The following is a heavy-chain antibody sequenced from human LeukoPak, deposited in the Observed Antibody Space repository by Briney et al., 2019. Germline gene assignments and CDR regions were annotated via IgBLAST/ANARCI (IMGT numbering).Heavy chain of an antibody. V-gene: IGHV3-23*01. CDR2: ISGSGGST. J-gene: IGHJ4*02. Sequence: GGSLRLSCAASGFTFSNYAMSWVRQAPGKGLECVSVISGSGGSTYYADSMKGRFTISRDNSKNTLYLQMNSLRAEDTAVYYCAISQRDYGDYWGQGTLVTVSS. CDR3: AISQRDYGDY. D-gene: IGHD3-16*02. CDR1: GFTFSNYA.